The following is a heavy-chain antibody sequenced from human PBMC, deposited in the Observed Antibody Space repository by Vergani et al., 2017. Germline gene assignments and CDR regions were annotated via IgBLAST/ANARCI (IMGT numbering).Heavy chain of an antibody. V-gene: IGHV4-34*01. Sequence: QVQLQQWGAGLLKPSETLSLTCAVYGGSFSGYYWSWIRQPPGKGLEWIGEINHSGRTNYNPSLKSRVTISVDTSKSQFSLKLSSVTAADTAVYYCARRPYSSSSDWYFDLWGRGTLVTVSS. D-gene: IGHD6-6*01. CDR3: ARRPYSSSSDWYFDL. J-gene: IGHJ2*01. CDR2: INHSGRT. CDR1: GGSFSGYY.